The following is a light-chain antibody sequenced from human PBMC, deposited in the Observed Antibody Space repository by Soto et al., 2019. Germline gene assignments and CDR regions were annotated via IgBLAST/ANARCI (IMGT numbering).Light chain of an antibody. CDR3: SSYTSSHTRV. CDR2: DVN. Sequence: QSALTQPASVSGSPGQSITISCTGTSSDVGGYDFVSWYQHRPGKAPKPIIYDVNNRPSGLSNRFSGSKSGNTASLTISGLQTEDEADYYCSSYTSSHTRVFGTGTKVTVL. CDR1: SSDVGGYDF. V-gene: IGLV2-14*01. J-gene: IGLJ1*01.